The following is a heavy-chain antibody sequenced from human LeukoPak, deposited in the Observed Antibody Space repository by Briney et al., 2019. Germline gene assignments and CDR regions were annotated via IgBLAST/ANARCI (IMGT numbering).Heavy chain of an antibody. D-gene: IGHD5-18*01. J-gene: IGHJ4*02. CDR3: AREDSYGHHYFDY. CDR1: GGSISSSSYY. V-gene: IGHV4-61*01. Sequence: SETLSLTCTVSGGSISSSSYYWGWIRQPPGKGLEWIGYIYYSGSTNYNPSLKSRVTISVDTSKNQFSLKLSSVTAADTAVYYCAREDSYGHHYFDYWGQGTLVTVSS. CDR2: IYYSGST.